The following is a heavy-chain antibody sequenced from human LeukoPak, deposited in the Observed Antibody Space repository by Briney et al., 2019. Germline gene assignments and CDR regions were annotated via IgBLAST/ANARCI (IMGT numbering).Heavy chain of an antibody. V-gene: IGHV3-30*18. CDR1: GFTFSSYG. CDR2: ISYDGSNK. J-gene: IGHJ6*02. D-gene: IGHD2-2*01. CDR3: AKDGVLSSTSCYGCYGMDV. Sequence: GRSLRLSCAASGFTFSSYGMHWVRQAPGKGLEWVAVISYDGSNKYYADSVKGRFTISRDNSKNTLYLQMSSLRAEDTAVYYCAKDGVLSSTSCYGCYGMDVWGQGTTVTVSS.